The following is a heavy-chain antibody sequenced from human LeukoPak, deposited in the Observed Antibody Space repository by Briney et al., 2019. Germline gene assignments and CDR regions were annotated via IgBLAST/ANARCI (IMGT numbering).Heavy chain of an antibody. CDR2: IYHSGST. CDR1: GGSISSGDYY. CDR3: ARGSDFWSGYHFDY. D-gene: IGHD3-3*01. J-gene: IGHJ4*02. Sequence: SQTLSLTCTVSGGSISSGDYYWSWIRQPPGKGLEWIGSIYHSGSTYYNPSLKSRVTISVDTSKNQFSLKLSSVTAADTAVYYCARGSDFWSGYHFDYWGQGTLVTVSS. V-gene: IGHV4-30-4*08.